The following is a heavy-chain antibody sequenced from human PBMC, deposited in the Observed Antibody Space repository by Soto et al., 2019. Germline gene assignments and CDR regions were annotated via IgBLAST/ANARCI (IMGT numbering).Heavy chain of an antibody. D-gene: IGHD5-12*01. CDR1: GYSITSGYY. V-gene: IGHV4-38-2*01. J-gene: IGHJ4*02. CDR3: ARLPYSYSGYDETYFDY. Sequence: SETLFLTCAVSGYSITSGYYWGWIRQPPGKGLEWIGSIYHSGSKYYSPSLKSGVTISVDTPQKLFSLKLSSVTAADTAVYYCARLPYSYSGYDETYFDYWGQGTLVTVS. CDR2: IYHSGSK.